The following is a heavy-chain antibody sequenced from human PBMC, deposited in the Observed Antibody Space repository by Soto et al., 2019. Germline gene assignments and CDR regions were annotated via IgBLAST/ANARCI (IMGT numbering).Heavy chain of an antibody. Sequence: ASVKVSCKASGYNFSDYYIHWVRQAPGQGLEWLGWVSPKSGGTNYAQKFKGRVTMTRDTSSNTVYMDLSGLKSDDTAVFYCAREISGGGFLNWFDPRRERPPVPASS. CDR1: GYNFSDYY. CDR3: AREISGGGFLNWFDP. CDR2: VSPKSGGT. D-gene: IGHD2-8*02. V-gene: IGHV1-2*02. J-gene: IGHJ5*02.